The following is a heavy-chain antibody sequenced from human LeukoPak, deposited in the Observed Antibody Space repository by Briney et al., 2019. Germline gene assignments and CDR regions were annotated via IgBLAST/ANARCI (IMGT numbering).Heavy chain of an antibody. CDR2: IYPDDSRT. Sequence: PGESLRISCKGSGYRFTKSWIGWVRQMPGKGLEWLGIIYPDDSRTRYSPSFQGQVTMSVDKSISTAYLQWSSLKASDTAMYYCARPSYGASDYRGQGTLVTVSP. J-gene: IGHJ4*02. D-gene: IGHD4-17*01. CDR1: GYRFTKSW. V-gene: IGHV5-51*01. CDR3: ARPSYGASDY.